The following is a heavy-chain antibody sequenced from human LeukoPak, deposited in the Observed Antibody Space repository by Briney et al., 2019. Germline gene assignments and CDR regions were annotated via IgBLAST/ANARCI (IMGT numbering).Heavy chain of an antibody. CDR3: ARGPPLFDY. CDR2: INHSGST. Sequence: PSETLSLTCAVYGGSFSGYYWSWIRQPPGKGLEWIGEINHSGSTNYNPSLKSRVTIPVDTSKNQFSLKLSSVTAADTAVYYCARGPPLFDYWGQGTLVTVSS. V-gene: IGHV4-34*01. CDR1: GGSFSGYY. J-gene: IGHJ4*02.